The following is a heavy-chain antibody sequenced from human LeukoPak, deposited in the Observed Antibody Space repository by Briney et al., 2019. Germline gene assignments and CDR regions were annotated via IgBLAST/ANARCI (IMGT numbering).Heavy chain of an antibody. Sequence: PGGSLRLSCAASGFTFDDYAMHWVRQPPGKGLEWVSLISWDGGSTYYADSVKGRFTISRDNSKNSLYLQMNSLRAEDTALYYCAKGGGYTAMVTPIDYWGQGTLVTVSS. V-gene: IGHV3-43D*03. D-gene: IGHD5-18*01. J-gene: IGHJ4*02. CDR1: GFTFDDYA. CDR3: AKGGGYTAMVTPIDY. CDR2: ISWDGGST.